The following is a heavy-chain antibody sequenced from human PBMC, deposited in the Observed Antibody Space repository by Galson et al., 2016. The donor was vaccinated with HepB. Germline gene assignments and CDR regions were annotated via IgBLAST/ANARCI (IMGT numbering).Heavy chain of an antibody. J-gene: IGHJ5*02. CDR2: IYYTGST. Sequence: ETLSLTCTVSGGSIRNSGFYWGWIRQSPGKGLEWIGNIYYTGSTYYNPSLKTRVTISVDTSKNQVALTLTAVTAADTAVYFCARRDGFDSSYFGMDAWGQGTLVTVSS. CDR3: ARRDGFDSSYFGMDA. CDR1: GGSIRNSGFY. D-gene: IGHD5-24*01. V-gene: IGHV4-39*01.